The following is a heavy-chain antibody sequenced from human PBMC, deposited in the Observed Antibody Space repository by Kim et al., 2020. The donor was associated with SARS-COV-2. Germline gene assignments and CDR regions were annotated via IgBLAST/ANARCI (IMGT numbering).Heavy chain of an antibody. D-gene: IGHD2-2*01. CDR3: ARGGRNYAFEL. CDR2: ICYDGSKK. V-gene: IGHV3-33*08. J-gene: IGHJ2*01. CDR1: GFTFSSYA. Sequence: GGSLRLSCTTSGFTFSSYAMRWVRQAPGKGLEWVSGICYDGSKKYYADSVKGRFTISRDNSKNTLYMQMNSLRAEDTAVYYCARGGRNYAFELWGRGTLVTVSS.